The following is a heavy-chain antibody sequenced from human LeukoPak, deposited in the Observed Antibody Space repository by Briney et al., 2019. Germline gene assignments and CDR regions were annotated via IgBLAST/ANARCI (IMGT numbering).Heavy chain of an antibody. CDR2: IYYSGST. CDR3: ASLTTAEAFDI. V-gene: IGHV4-59*01. CDR1: GGSISSYY. J-gene: IGHJ3*02. D-gene: IGHD3-22*01. Sequence: SETLPLTCTVSGGSISSYYWSWIRQPPGKGLEWIGYIYYSGSTNYNPSLKSRVTISVDTSKNQFSLKLSSVTAADTAVYYCASLTTAEAFDIWGQGTMVTVSS.